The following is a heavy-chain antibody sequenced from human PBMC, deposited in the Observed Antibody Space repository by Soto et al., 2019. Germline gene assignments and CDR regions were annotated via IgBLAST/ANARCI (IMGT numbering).Heavy chain of an antibody. CDR1: GGSFSGYY. CDR3: AKGEVADIGHLTAYYFDY. Sequence: SETLSLTCAVYGGSFSGYYWSWIRQPPGKGLEWIGEINHSGSTNYNPSLKSRVTISVDTSKNQFSLRAEDTAVYYCAKGEVADIGHLTAYYFDYWGQGTLVTVSS. J-gene: IGHJ4*02. V-gene: IGHV4-34*01. CDR2: INHSGST. D-gene: IGHD2-15*01.